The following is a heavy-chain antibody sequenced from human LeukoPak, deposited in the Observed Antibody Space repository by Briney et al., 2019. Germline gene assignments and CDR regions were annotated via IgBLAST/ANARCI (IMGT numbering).Heavy chain of an antibody. CDR2: INEDGSRT. J-gene: IGHJ4*02. D-gene: IGHD2-2*03. CDR3: GMDNTGPQDH. V-gene: IGHV3-74*01. Sequence: GGSLRLSCAASGFTFSSYGMHWVRQAPGEGLVWVSRINEDGSRTDYADSVKGRFIVSRDNGRNTLYLQMNSLTGEDTAVYYCGMDNTGPQDHWGQGTLVTVSS. CDR1: GFTFSSYG.